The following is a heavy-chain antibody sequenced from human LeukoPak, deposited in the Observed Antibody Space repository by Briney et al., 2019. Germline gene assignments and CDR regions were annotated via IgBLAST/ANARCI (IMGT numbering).Heavy chain of an antibody. CDR2: IYHSGST. V-gene: IGHV4-4*02. J-gene: IGHJ4*02. CDR1: GFTFSSYA. Sequence: GSLRLSCAASGFTFSSYAMHWVRQPPGKGLEWIGEIYHSGSTNYNPSLKSRVTISVDKSKNQFSLKLSSVTAADTAVYYCASRRAYYDILTGYYRGFDYWGQGTLVTVSS. D-gene: IGHD3-9*01. CDR3: ASRRAYYDILTGYYRGFDY.